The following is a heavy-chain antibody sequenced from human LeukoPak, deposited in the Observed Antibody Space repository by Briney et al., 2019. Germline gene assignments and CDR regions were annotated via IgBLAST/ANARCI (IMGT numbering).Heavy chain of an antibody. CDR2: IYAGDSDT. CDR3: ARGRGSYVDAFDI. D-gene: IGHD1-26*01. J-gene: IGHJ3*02. Sequence: GESLKISCKGSGYRFTSYWIGWVRQMPGKGLEWMGIIYAGDSDTRYSPSFQGQVTISADKSISTAYLQWSSLKASDTAMYYCARGRGSYVDAFDIWGQGTMVTVSS. CDR1: GYRFTSYW. V-gene: IGHV5-51*01.